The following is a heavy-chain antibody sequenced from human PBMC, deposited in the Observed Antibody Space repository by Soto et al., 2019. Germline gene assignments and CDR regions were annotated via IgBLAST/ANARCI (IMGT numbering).Heavy chain of an antibody. CDR2: VTGSGSNT. CDR3: AKRGDYSGPYFNY. V-gene: IGHV3-23*01. Sequence: PGGSLRLSCAASGFTFSTYVMTWVRQAPGKGLEWVSTVTGSGSNTYYANSAKGRFTISRDNSKNTLYLQMNSLRAEDTAVYYCAKRGDYSGPYFNYWGQGALVTVSS. CDR1: GFTFSTYV. D-gene: IGHD1-26*01. J-gene: IGHJ4*02.